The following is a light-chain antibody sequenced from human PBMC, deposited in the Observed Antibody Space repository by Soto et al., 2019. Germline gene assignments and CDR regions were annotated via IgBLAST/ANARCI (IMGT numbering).Light chain of an antibody. V-gene: IGKV3-20*01. CDR1: QSVSSSY. CDR2: GAS. CDR3: QQYNSWPLT. Sequence: IVLTQSPGTLSLSPGERATLSCRASQSVSSSYLAWYQQKPGQAPRLLIYGASSRATGMPDRFSGSGSGTDFTLTISRLEPEDFAVYYCQQYNSWPLTFGGGTKVDIK. J-gene: IGKJ4*01.